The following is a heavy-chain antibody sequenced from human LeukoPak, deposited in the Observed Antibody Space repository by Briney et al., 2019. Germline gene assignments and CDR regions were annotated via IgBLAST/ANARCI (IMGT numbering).Heavy chain of an antibody. D-gene: IGHD2-15*01. CDR3: AGGYCSGGSCDVFDY. J-gene: IGHJ4*02. V-gene: IGHV1-18*01. Sequence: GASVKVSCKASGYTFTSYGISWVRQAPGQGLEWMGWISAYNGNTNYAQKLQGRVTMTTDTSTSTAYMELRSLGSDDTAVYYCAGGYCSGGSCDVFDYWGQGTLVTVSS. CDR1: GYTFTSYG. CDR2: ISAYNGNT.